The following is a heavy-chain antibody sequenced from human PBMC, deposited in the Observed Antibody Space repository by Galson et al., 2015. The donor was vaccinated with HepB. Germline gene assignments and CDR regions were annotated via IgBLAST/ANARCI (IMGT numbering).Heavy chain of an antibody. V-gene: IGHV3-30-3*01. J-gene: IGHJ5*02. CDR1: GFTFSSYA. D-gene: IGHD3-9*01. CDR3: ATGRYYDILTGYNPGNWFDP. Sequence: SLRLSCAASGFTFSSYAMHWVRQAPGKGLEWVAVISYDGSNKYYADSVKGRFTISRDNSKNTLYLQMNSLRAEDTAVYYCATGRYYDILTGYNPGNWFDPWGQGTLVTVSS. CDR2: ISYDGSNK.